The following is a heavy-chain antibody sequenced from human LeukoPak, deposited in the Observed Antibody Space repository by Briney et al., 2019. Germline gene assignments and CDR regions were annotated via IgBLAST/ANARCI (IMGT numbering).Heavy chain of an antibody. J-gene: IGHJ3*01. CDR2: IEQDGSEK. Sequence: GGSLRLSCAASGFTFSSYAMSWVRQAPGKGLEWVANIEQDGSEKYSVDSVKGRFTISRDNAKNSLYLQMNSLRAEDTAVYYCARVYSSSSGKNAFDVWGQGTSVTVSS. V-gene: IGHV3-7*03. CDR3: ARVYSSSSGKNAFDV. CDR1: GFTFSSYA. D-gene: IGHD6-6*01.